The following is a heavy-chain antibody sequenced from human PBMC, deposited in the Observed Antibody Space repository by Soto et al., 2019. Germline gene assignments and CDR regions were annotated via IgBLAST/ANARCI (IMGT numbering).Heavy chain of an antibody. J-gene: IGHJ2*01. V-gene: IGHV4-31*03. CDR2: IYNSGNT. CDR3: ARPTTLVTRPSDIDL. D-gene: IGHD1-26*01. CDR1: GGSISSGAYY. Sequence: QVQLQESGPGLVKPSQTLSLTCTVSGGSISSGAYYWSWIRQHPGKGLEWIGYIYNSGNTYYNPSLDSRVTISLDTSKNQFALKLYSVTAGATAVYYCARPTTLVTRPSDIDLWGRGTLVTLSS.